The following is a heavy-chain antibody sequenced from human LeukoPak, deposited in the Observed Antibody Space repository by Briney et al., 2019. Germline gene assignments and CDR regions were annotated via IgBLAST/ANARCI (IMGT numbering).Heavy chain of an antibody. D-gene: IGHD3-9*01. J-gene: IGHJ3*02. V-gene: IGHV1-46*01. CDR3: ARDLSRQLYDILTGYPFDAFDI. Sequence: ASVKVSCKASGYTFTSYYMHWVRQAPGQGLEWMGIINPSGGSTSYAQKFQGRVTMTRDMSTSTVYMELSSLRSEDTAVYYCARDLSRQLYDILTGYPFDAFDIWGQGTMVTVSS. CDR1: GYTFTSYY. CDR2: INPSGGST.